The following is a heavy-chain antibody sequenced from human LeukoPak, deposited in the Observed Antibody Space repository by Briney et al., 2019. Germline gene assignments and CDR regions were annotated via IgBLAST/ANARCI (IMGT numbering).Heavy chain of an antibody. J-gene: IGHJ4*02. CDR3: ARGYYYDSSGYPFDY. Sequence: SETLSLTCTASGGSVSSGTYYWSWIRQPPGKGLEWIGYIYYSGSTNFNPSLKSRVTISVDTSKNQFSLKLSSVTAADTAVYYCARGYYYDSSGYPFDYWGQGTLVTVSS. D-gene: IGHD3-22*01. CDR1: GGSVSSGTYY. CDR2: IYYSGST. V-gene: IGHV4-61*01.